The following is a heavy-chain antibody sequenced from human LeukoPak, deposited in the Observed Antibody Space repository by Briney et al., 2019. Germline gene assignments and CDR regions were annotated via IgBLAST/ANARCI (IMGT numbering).Heavy chain of an antibody. CDR3: ARHRWNGSGTLYYFDY. J-gene: IGHJ4*02. CDR1: GGSISSYY. V-gene: IGHV4-59*01. Sequence: TSSETLPLTCTVSGGSISSYYWSWVRQPPGKGLEWIGYIFYTGSTIYNPSLKSRVTISVDTSKNQFSLKMTSVTAADTAVYYCARHRWNGSGTLYYFDYWGQGTLVTVSS. CDR2: IFYTGST. D-gene: IGHD3-10*01.